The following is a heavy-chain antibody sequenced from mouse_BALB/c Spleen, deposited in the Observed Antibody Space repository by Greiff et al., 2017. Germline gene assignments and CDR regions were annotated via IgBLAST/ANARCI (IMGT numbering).Heavy chain of an antibody. V-gene: IGHV1-87*01. J-gene: IGHJ2*01. CDR1: GYTFTSYW. Sequence: VQLQQSGAELARPGASVKLSCKASGYTFTSYWMQWVKQRPGQGLEWIGAIYPGDGDTRYTQKFKGKATLTADKSSSTAYMQLSSLASEDSAVYYCARELDYWGQGTTLTVSS. CDR3: ARELDY. CDR2: IYPGDGDT.